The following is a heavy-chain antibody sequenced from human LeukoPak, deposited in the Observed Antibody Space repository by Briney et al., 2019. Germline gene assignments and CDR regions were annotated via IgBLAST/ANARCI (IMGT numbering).Heavy chain of an antibody. CDR1: VFTFSDHY. J-gene: IGHJ4*02. V-gene: IGHV3-72*01. Sequence: GGSLRLSCAASVFTFSDHYMDWVRQAPAKGLEWVGRIRNKANSYTTEYAASVKGRFTISRDDSKNSLYLQMNSLKCEDTAVYYCAREWDSGSYYLGYFDYWGKGTMVTVS. CDR2: IRNKANSYTT. CDR3: AREWDSGSYYLGYFDY. D-gene: IGHD1-26*01.